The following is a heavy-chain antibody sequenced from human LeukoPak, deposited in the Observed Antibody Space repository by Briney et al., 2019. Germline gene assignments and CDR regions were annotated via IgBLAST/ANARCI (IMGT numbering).Heavy chain of an antibody. V-gene: IGHV3-21*04. D-gene: IGHD1-1*01. J-gene: IGHJ4*02. Sequence: GGSLRLSCAASGFTFSSYSMNWVRQAPGKGLEWVSFISSSRSYIYYADSVKGRFTISRDNAKNSLYLQMNSLRAEDTALYYCAKGTDGSFDLWGQGTLVTVSS. CDR2: ISSSRSYI. CDR1: GFTFSSYS. CDR3: AKGTDGSFDL.